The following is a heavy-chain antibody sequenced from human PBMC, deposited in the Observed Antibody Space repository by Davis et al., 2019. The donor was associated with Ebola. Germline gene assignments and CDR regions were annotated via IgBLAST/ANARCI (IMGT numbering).Heavy chain of an antibody. CDR2: IYHSGAT. D-gene: IGHD3-9*01. Sequence: MPSETLSLTCAVSGGSISGSHWWSWVRQAPGKGLEWIGEIYHSGATNYNPSLKSRVTISVDKSKNQFSLKLSSVTAADTAVYYCARDEVDVLTGHINWFDSWGQGTLVTVSS. J-gene: IGHJ5*01. V-gene: IGHV4-4*02. CDR1: GGSISGSHW. CDR3: ARDEVDVLTGHINWFDS.